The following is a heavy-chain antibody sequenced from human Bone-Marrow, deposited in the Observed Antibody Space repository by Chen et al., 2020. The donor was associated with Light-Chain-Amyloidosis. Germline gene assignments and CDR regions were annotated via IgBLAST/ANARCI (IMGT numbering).Heavy chain of an antibody. CDR2: IYPDDSDA. CDR3: ARRRDGYNFDY. V-gene: IGHV5-51*01. CDR1: GLTFPNYW. J-gene: IGHJ4*02. Sequence: VQLEQAGPEVKQPGASLKISWNGSGLTFPNYWIGWVRQMPGKGLEWMGVIYPDDSDARYSPSFEGQVTISADKSITTAYLQWRSLKASDTAMYYCARRRDGYNFDYWGQGTLVTVSS. D-gene: IGHD5-12*01.